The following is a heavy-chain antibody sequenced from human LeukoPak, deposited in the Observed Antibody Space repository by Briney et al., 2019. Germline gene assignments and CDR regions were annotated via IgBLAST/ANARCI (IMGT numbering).Heavy chain of an antibody. D-gene: IGHD2-2*01. Sequence: ASVKVSCKASGGTFSSYAISWVRQAPGQGLEWMGWINPNSGGTNYAQKFQGRVTMTRDTSISTAYMELSRLRSDDTAVYYCASGDCSSTSCNPFTFEHWGQGALVTVSS. CDR2: INPNSGGT. CDR3: ASGDCSSTSCNPFTFEH. J-gene: IGHJ1*01. V-gene: IGHV1-2*02. CDR1: GGTFSSYA.